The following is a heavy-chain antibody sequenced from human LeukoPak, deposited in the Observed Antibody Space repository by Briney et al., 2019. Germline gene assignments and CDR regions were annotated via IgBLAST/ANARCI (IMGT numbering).Heavy chain of an antibody. CDR3: ARDLANY. CDR1: GLTFSSFS. V-gene: IGHV3-21*01. Sequence: GGSLTLSCSPSGLTFSSFSMNGVRQAPGGGLEWVSSISSSSSYIYYADSVKGRFTISRDNAKNSLYLHRNSLGAEDTAVYYCARDLANYWGQGTLVTVSS. CDR2: ISSSSSYI. J-gene: IGHJ4*02.